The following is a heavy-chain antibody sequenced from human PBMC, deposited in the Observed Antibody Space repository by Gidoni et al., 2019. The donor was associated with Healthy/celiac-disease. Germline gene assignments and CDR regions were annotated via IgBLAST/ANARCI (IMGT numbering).Heavy chain of an antibody. CDR3: ARDFSSSWPRVGYYYYYMDV. CDR2: IYHSGST. J-gene: IGHJ6*03. Sequence: VRQPPGKGLEWIGEIYHSGSTNYNPSLKSRVTISVDKSKNQFSLKLSSVTAADTAVYYCARDFSSSWPRVGYYYYYMDVWGKGTTVTVSS. V-gene: IGHV4-4*02. D-gene: IGHD6-13*01.